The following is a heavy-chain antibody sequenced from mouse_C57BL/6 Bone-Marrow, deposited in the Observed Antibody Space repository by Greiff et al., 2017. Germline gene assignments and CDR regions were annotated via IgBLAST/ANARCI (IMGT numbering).Heavy chain of an antibody. CDR3: ARGGSLSWFAY. CDR2: FYPGSGNT. J-gene: IGHJ3*01. Sequence: QVQLQQSGAELVRPGASVKLSCKASGYTFTDYSINWVKQRPGQGLEWIARFYPGSGNTYYNEKFKGKATLTAEKSSSTAYMQLSSLASEDSAVYFCARGGSLSWFAYWGQGTLVTVSA. CDR1: GYTFTDYS. D-gene: IGHD3-1*01. V-gene: IGHV1-76*01.